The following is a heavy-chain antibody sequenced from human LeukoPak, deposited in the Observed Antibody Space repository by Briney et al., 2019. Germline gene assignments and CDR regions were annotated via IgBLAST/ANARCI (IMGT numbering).Heavy chain of an antibody. CDR1: GFTFSSYE. CDR2: ISSSGSTI. V-gene: IGHV3-48*03. J-gene: IGHJ6*02. Sequence: GGSLRLSCAASGFTFSSYEMNWVRQAPGKGLEWVPYISSSGSTIYYADSVKGRFTISRDNSKNTLYLQMNSLRAEDTAVYYCARDDYYGSGSETYYYGMDVWGQGTTVAVSS. CDR3: ARDDYYGSGSETYYYGMDV. D-gene: IGHD3-10*01.